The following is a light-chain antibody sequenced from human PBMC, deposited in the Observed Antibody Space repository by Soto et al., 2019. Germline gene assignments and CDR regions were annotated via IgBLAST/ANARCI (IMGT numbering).Light chain of an antibody. CDR1: QSISSY. CDR2: AAS. V-gene: IGKV1-39*01. CDR3: QQSHSTLIT. Sequence: DIQMTQCPSSLSASVGDRVTITCRASQSISSYLNLYQQKPGKAPKLLIYAASSLQSGVPSRFSGSGSGPDFTLTISSLQPEDFATYYRQQSHSTLITFGQGTRLEIK. J-gene: IGKJ5*01.